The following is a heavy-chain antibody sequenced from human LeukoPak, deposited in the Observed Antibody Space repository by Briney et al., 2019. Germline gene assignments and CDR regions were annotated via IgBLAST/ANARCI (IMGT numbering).Heavy chain of an antibody. Sequence: SETLSLTCTVSGYSISSGYYWGWIRQPPGKGLEWTGSIDHSGSTNYNPFLKSRVTISVDTSKNQFSLKLSSVTAADTAVYYCARVRPEKHYYYYYYMDVWGKGTTVTVSS. CDR3: ARVRPEKHYYYYYYMDV. V-gene: IGHV4-38-2*02. D-gene: IGHD3-10*01. CDR2: IDHSGST. J-gene: IGHJ6*03. CDR1: GYSISSGYY.